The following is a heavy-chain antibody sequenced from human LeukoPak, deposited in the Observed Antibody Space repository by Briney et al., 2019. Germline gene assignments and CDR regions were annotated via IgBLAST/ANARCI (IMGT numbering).Heavy chain of an antibody. D-gene: IGHD4-11*01. CDR1: GFTFSSYS. V-gene: IGHV3-21*01. Sequence: GGSLRLSCAASGFTFSSYSMTWVRQAPGKGLEWVSSISSSSSYIYYADSVKGRFTISRDNAKNSLYLQMNSLRAEDTAVYYCARDRTPATVTKDYFDYWGQGTLVTVSS. J-gene: IGHJ4*02. CDR2: ISSSSSYI. CDR3: ARDRTPATVTKDYFDY.